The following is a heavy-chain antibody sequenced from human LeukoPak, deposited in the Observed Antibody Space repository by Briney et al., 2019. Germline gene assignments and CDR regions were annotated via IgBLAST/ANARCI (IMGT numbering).Heavy chain of an antibody. CDR2: IIPIFGTA. J-gene: IGHJ4*02. V-gene: IGHV1-69*05. D-gene: IGHD3-3*01. CDR1: GGTFSSYA. CDR3: ARYDFWSVKLDY. Sequence: SVKVSCKASGGTFSSYAISWVRQAPGQGLEWMGGIIPIFGTANYAQKFQGRVTITTDESTSTAYMELSSLRSEDTAVYYCARYDFWSVKLDYWGQGTLVTVSS.